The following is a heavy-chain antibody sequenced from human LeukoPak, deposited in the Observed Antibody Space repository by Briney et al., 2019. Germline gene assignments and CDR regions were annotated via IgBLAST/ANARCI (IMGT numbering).Heavy chain of an antibody. D-gene: IGHD6-13*01. J-gene: IGHJ4*02. CDR3: AKDIAAAGDY. CDR1: GFIFSSYA. Sequence: PGGSLRLSCAASGFIFSSYALTWVRQAPGKGLEWVSVISGSGSSRYYADSVKGRFTISRDNSKNTVFLQMNSLRVEGTAIYYCAKDIAAAGDYWGQGTLVTVSS. V-gene: IGHV3-23*01. CDR2: ISGSGSSR.